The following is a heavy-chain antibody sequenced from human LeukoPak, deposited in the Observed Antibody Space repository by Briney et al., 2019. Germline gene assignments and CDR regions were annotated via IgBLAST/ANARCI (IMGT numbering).Heavy chain of an antibody. D-gene: IGHD4-23*01. V-gene: IGHV3-23*01. CDR3: AKGYRGNSGG. CDR1: GFTFSSYA. CDR2: FSGGGGST. J-gene: IGHJ4*02. Sequence: GGSLRLSCAASGFTFSSYAMSWVRKAPGKGLEGVAAFSGGGGSTYYADSVKGRFTIAKDHSMNTLYLQKNSLRADDTAVYYCAKGYRGNSGGWGQGTLVTVSS.